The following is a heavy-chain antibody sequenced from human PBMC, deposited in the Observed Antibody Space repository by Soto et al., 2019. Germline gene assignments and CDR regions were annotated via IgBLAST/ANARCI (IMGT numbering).Heavy chain of an antibody. V-gene: IGHV3-30*18. CDR2: ISYDGSDK. D-gene: IGHD3-22*01. J-gene: IGHJ4*02. CDR1: GFTFSTYG. CDR3: AKIGIPDYYDRSGYAY. Sequence: QVQLVESGGGVVQPGRSLRLSCAASGFTFSTYGMHWVRQAPGKGLEWVAVISYDGSDKHYAESVKGRFTISRDNSKNTLYLQMNSLRAEDTAVYYCAKIGIPDYYDRSGYAYWGQGTLVTVSS.